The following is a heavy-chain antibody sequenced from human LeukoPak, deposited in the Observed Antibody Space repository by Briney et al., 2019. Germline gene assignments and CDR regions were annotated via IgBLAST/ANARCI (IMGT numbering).Heavy chain of an antibody. Sequence: GGSLRLSCAASGFTFSDSFMSWVRQAPGKGLEWVGRSRNKADSYTAEYAASEKGRFTISRDESKNSLYLQISSLETEDTAVYYCATSSWYRLAYWGQGSLVTVSS. CDR1: GFTFSDSF. CDR2: SRNKADSYTA. CDR3: ATSSWYRLAY. J-gene: IGHJ4*02. V-gene: IGHV3-72*01. D-gene: IGHD6-13*01.